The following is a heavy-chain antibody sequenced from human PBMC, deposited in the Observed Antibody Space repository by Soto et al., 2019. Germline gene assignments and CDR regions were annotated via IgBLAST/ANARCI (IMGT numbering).Heavy chain of an antibody. V-gene: IGHV4-30-4*01. CDR1: GGSISGGDYY. J-gene: IGHJ5*02. CDR3: ARVLYYGSGTSDL. Sequence: SETLCLTCTVAGGSISGGDYYWSWIRQPPGKGLEWIGYIYYSGSAYYNPSLKSRLTMSVDTSNNRFSLKLTFVTAADTAMYYCARVLYYGSGTSDLWGQGTLVTVSS. CDR2: IYYSGSA. D-gene: IGHD3-10*01.